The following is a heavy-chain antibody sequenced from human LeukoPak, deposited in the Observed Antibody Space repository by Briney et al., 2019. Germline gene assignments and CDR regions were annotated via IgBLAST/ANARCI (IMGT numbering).Heavy chain of an antibody. CDR1: GFTVSDYY. D-gene: IGHD5-24*01. J-gene: IGHJ4*02. Sequence: GGSLRLSCAASGFTVSDYYMSWIRQAPGKGLEWVSYISRSGSTTYYADSVKGRFTNSRDNANNLLYLQMNSLRAEDTAVYYCAREGKWLQLRYFDYWGQGTLVTVSS. V-gene: IGHV3-11*01. CDR3: AREGKWLQLRYFDY. CDR2: ISRSGSTT.